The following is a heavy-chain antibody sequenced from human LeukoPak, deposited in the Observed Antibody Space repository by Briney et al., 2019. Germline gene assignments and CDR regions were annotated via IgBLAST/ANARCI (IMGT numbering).Heavy chain of an antibody. CDR3: ARLDSNSWIPSDY. J-gene: IGHJ4*02. V-gene: IGHV4-38-2*01. D-gene: IGHD2-2*01. CDR2: IYHSGST. CDR1: GYSISSGYY. Sequence: SETLSLTCAVSGYSISSGYYWGWIRQPPGKGLEWIGSIYHSGSTYYNPSLKSRVTISVDTSKNQFFLKLSSVTAADTAVYYCARLDSNSWIPSDYWGQGTLVTVSS.